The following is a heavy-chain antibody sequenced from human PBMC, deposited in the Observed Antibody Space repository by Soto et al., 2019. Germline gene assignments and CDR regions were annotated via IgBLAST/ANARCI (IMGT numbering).Heavy chain of an antibody. CDR2: IKSKTDGGTT. CDR3: TTAPGIAVAGPIDY. D-gene: IGHD6-19*01. J-gene: IGHJ4*02. Sequence: GGSLRLSCAASGFTFSNAWMNWVRQAPGKGLEWVGRIKSKTDGGTTDYAAPVKGRFTISRDDSKNTLYLQMNSLKTEDTAVYYCTTAPGIAVAGPIDYWGQRTLVTVSS. CDR1: GFTFSNAW. V-gene: IGHV3-15*07.